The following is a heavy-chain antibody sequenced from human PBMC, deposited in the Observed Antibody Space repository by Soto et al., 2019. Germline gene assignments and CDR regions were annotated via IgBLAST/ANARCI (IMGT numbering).Heavy chain of an antibody. V-gene: IGHV3-15*02. D-gene: IGHD3-3*01. CDR3: TTMRWNFWITD. CDR1: GFPINKAW. Sequence: EVQLVESGGALVKPGGSLTLSCAVSGFPINKAWMGWIRQGPGMGMEWVGRLKSVSDGWRSEYTAPVKDRFPISRDDSKNMLYLQMSILKAEDTGVYFCTTMRWNFWITDWGRGTLVTVSS. CDR2: LKSVSDGWRS. J-gene: IGHJ4*02.